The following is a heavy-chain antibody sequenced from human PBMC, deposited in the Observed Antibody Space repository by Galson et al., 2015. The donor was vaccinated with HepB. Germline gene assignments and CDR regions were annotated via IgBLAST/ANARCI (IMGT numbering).Heavy chain of an antibody. CDR1: GFTFSSYV. CDR3: AKATNYDFWSGHYN. Sequence: SLRLSCATSGFTFSSYVMSWVRQTPGKGLEWVSSISGGGGTTLYADSVEGRFTISRDNSQNTLYLQMNSLRADDTAVYYCAKATNYDFWSGHYNWGQGTLVSVSS. D-gene: IGHD3-3*01. J-gene: IGHJ4*02. CDR2: ISGGGGTT. V-gene: IGHV3-23*01.